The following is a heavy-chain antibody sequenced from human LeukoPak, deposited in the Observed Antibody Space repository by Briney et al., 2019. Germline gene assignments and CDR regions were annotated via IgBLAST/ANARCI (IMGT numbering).Heavy chain of an antibody. Sequence: PGGSLRLSCAASGFTFTSYAMSWVRQAPGKGLEWVSAITDSGGRTYYTDSVKGRFTISRDNSKNTLYLQMNSLRAEDTAVYYCAKDGTYDFWSGYSIWGQGTMVTVSS. CDR2: ITDSGGRT. J-gene: IGHJ3*02. V-gene: IGHV3-23*01. CDR3: AKDGTYDFWSGYSI. D-gene: IGHD3-3*01. CDR1: GFTFTSYA.